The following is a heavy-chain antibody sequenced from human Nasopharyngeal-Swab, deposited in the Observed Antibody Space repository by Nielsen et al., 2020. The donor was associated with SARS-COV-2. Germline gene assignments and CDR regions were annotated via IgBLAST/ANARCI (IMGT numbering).Heavy chain of an antibody. CDR2: IYSSGRT. CDR1: GFTVSSNY. J-gene: IGHJ3*02. D-gene: IGHD3-22*01. Sequence: GESLKISCAASGFTVSSNYMTWVRQAPGKGPEWVSVIYSSGRTSHADSVKGRFTISRDNSKNMLYLQMNSLRAEDTAVYYCARAYDNSGDGFDTWGQGTMVTVSS. CDR3: ARAYDNSGDGFDT. V-gene: IGHV3-53*01.